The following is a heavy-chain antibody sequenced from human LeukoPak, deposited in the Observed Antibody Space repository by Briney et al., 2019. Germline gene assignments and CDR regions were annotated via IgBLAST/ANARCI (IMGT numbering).Heavy chain of an antibody. J-gene: IGHJ5*02. D-gene: IGHD1-7*01. Sequence: SETLSLTCTVSGGSIYSHHWSWIRQPPGKGQEWIGYIFYTGSTNYNPSLNSRVTISVDTLKNQFSLKLNSVTAADTAVYYCANFRTGTILVTWGQGILVTVSS. CDR1: GGSIYSHH. CDR3: ANFRTGTILVT. CDR2: IFYTGST. V-gene: IGHV4-59*11.